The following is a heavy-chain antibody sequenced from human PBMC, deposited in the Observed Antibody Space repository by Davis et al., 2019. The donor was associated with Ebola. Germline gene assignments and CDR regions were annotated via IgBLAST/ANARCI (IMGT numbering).Heavy chain of an antibody. CDR1: GFTFSDYY. J-gene: IGHJ4*02. CDR3: ARDRGIVGATDNFDY. Sequence: GESLKISCAASGFTFSDYYMSWIRQAPGKGLEWVSYISSSGSTIYYADSVKGRFTISRDNSKNTLYLQMNSLRAEDTAVYYCARDRGIVGATDNFDYWGQGTLVTVSS. D-gene: IGHD1-26*01. V-gene: IGHV3-11*04. CDR2: ISSSGSTI.